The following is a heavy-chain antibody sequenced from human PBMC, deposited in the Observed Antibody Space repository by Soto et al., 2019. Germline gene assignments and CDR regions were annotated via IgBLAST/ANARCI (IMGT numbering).Heavy chain of an antibody. D-gene: IGHD3-16*02. Sequence: QVQLVQSGAEVKKPGASVKVSCKASGYTFTGNYMHWVRQAPGQGLEWMGWINVNSGGTKYAQKFQGWVTMTRDTSISKAYMELSRLRSDDTAVYYCARGDKLSLYPQLDYWGQGTLVTVSS. CDR1: GYTFTGNY. CDR3: ARGDKLSLYPQLDY. J-gene: IGHJ4*02. CDR2: INVNSGGT. V-gene: IGHV1-2*04.